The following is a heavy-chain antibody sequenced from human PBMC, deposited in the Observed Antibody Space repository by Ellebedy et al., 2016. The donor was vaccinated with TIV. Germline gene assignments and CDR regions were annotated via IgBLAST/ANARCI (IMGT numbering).Heavy chain of an antibody. V-gene: IGHV3-23*01. Sequence: GESLKISCAASGFTFSNYAMSWVRQAPGKGLEWVSGFGVSGETTYYVDSVKGRSTISRDNSKNTLSLQMNSLRAEDTAIYYCARGKSGTYIHHAFDYWGQGTLVTVSS. CDR1: GFTFSNYA. D-gene: IGHD1-14*01. CDR3: ARGKSGTYIHHAFDY. CDR2: FGVSGETT. J-gene: IGHJ4*02.